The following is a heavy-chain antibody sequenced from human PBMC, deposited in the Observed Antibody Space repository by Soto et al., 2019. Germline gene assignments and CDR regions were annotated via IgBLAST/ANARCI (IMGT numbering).Heavy chain of an antibody. Sequence: GGSLRLSCAASGFSFSGYYMTWIRQAPGKGLEWVSKISGSGDTIFYADPVKGRFTVSRDNGKNSVYLQMNSLRAEDTAVYYCASDPYYYASGFWGQGTLVTVSS. D-gene: IGHD3-10*01. CDR3: ASDPYYYASGF. V-gene: IGHV3-11*01. J-gene: IGHJ4*02. CDR1: GFSFSGYY. CDR2: ISGSGDTI.